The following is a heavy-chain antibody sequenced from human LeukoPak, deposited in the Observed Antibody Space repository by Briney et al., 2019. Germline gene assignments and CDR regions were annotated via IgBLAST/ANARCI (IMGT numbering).Heavy chain of an antibody. J-gene: IGHJ6*04. CDR3: ARYCSSTSCYGGYYGMDV. Sequence: PSETLSLTCAVYGGSFSGYYWSWIRQPPGKGLEWIGEINHSGSTNYNPSLKSRVTISVDTSKNQFSLKLSSVTAADTAVYYCARYCSSTSCYGGYYGMDVWGKGTTVTVSS. CDR2: INHSGST. D-gene: IGHD2-2*01. CDR1: GGSFSGYY. V-gene: IGHV4-34*01.